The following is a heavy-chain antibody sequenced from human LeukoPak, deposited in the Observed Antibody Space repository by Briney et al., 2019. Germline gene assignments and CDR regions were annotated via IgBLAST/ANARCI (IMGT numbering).Heavy chain of an antibody. CDR2: IKQDGSEK. D-gene: IGHD2-8*01. V-gene: IGHV3-7*01. Sequence: GGSLRLSCAASGFTLSRYWISWVRQAPGKGLEWVANIKQDGSEKSYVDSVKGRFTISRDNAKNSLYLQMDSLRAEDTAVYYCAREMEGFDYWGQGSLVTVSS. J-gene: IGHJ4*02. CDR1: GFTLSRYW. CDR3: AREMEGFDY.